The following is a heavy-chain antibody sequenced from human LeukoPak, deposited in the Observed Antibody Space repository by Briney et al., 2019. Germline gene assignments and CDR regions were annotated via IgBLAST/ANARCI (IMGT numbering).Heavy chain of an antibody. CDR3: AREERRAFDI. D-gene: IGHD6-25*01. J-gene: IGHJ3*02. CDR2: ISSSRSYI. V-gene: IGHV3-21*01. Sequence: GGSLRLSCAASGFTFSSYSMNWVRQAPGKGLEWVSSISSSRSYIYYADSVKGRFTISRDNAKNSLYLQMNSLRAEDTAVYYCAREERRAFDIWGQGTMVTVSS. CDR1: GFTFSSYS.